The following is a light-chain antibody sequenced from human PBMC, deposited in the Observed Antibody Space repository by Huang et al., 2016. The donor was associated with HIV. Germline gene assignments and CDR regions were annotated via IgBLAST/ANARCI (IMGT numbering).Light chain of an antibody. CDR2: RAS. CDR3: QQYDKWPPLLT. Sequence: EIVMTQSPATLSVSPGEKVILSCRASESVGSSLAWYQQKPGQAPRLRIYRASTRTSGVPPRFSGSGSGTEFTLSISGLQSADFAVYYCQQYDKWPPLLTFGGGTKVEIK. J-gene: IGKJ4*01. V-gene: IGKV3-15*01. CDR1: ESVGSS.